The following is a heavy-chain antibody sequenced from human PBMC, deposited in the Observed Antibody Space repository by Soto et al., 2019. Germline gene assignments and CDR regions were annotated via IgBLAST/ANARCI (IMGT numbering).Heavy chain of an antibody. CDR3: ARDGDVTSTRPRRAFEI. D-gene: IGHD6-6*01. CDR2: IVPLFGRT. CDR1: GGTFSSYP. J-gene: IGHJ3*02. V-gene: IGHV1-69*01. Sequence: QVQLVQSGAEVKKPGSSVKVSCKASGGTFSSYPFSWVRQAPEQGLEWMGGIVPLFGRTNDAKNFQGRVKISGDVATSTVYMELSSFRSEDSSMYYCARDGDVTSTRPRRAFEIWGQVTVITVSS.